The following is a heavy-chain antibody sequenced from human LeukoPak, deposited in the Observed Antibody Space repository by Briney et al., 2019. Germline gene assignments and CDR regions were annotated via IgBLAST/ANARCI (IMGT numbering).Heavy chain of an antibody. Sequence: PGGSLRLSCLTSGFTLSTNAMSWVRQAPGKGLEWISGISGSGASTYYADSVKGRFTISRDDSRNTLYLQMNSLRGDDTAVYYCAKDITTAGTNYFDSWGQGTLVTVSS. J-gene: IGHJ4*02. D-gene: IGHD6-13*01. CDR3: AKDITTAGTNYFDS. CDR1: GFTLSTNA. CDR2: ISGSGAST. V-gene: IGHV3-23*01.